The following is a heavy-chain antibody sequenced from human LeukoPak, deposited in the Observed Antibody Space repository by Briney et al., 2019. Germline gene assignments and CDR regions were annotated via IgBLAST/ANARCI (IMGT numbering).Heavy chain of an antibody. CDR1: GFTFSDYW. CDR2: ISNDGSTT. J-gene: IGHJ4*02. CDR3: ARAGYCSGGSCYGSDY. Sequence: GGSLRLSCAASGFTFSDYWMHWVRQAPGKGLVWVSRISNDGSTTTYADSVRGRFTISRDNAKNTLYLQMNSLRAEDTAVYYCARAGYCSGGSCYGSDYWGQGTLVSVSS. V-gene: IGHV3-74*01. D-gene: IGHD2-15*01.